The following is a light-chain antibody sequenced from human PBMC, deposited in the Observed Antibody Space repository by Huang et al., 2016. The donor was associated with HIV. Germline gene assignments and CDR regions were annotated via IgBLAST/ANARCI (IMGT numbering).Light chain of an antibody. J-gene: IGKJ1*01. CDR2: AAS. CDR3: QQHNSWPRT. Sequence: EIVMTQSPATLSVSPGERATLSCSASQSVGSNLAWYQQIRGQAPRLLIYAASTRATGIPARFSGSGSGTEFTLTVSSLQSEDFAVYYCQQHNSWPRTFGQGTRV. CDR1: QSVGSN. V-gene: IGKV3-15*01.